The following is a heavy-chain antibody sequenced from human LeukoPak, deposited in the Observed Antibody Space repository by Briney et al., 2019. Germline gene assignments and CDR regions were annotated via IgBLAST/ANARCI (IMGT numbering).Heavy chain of an antibody. CDR1: GYTFTSYG. V-gene: IGHV1-18*01. J-gene: IGHJ4*02. CDR2: ISAYNGNT. Sequence: ASVEVSCKASGYTFTSYGISWVRQALGQGLEWMGWISAYNGNTNYAQKLQGRVTMTTDTSTSTAYMELRSLRSDDTAVYYCVRELLGVTFDYWGQGTLVTVSS. CDR3: VRELLGVTFDY. D-gene: IGHD1-26*01.